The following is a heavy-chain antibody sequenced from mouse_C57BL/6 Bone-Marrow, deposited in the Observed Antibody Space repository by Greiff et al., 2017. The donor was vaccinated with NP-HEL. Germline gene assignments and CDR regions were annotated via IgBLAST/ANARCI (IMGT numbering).Heavy chain of an antibody. CDR2: IYPRSGNT. V-gene: IGHV1-81*01. CDR1: GYTFTSYG. CDR3: ARGAITTVVAYYAMDY. Sequence: VQRVESGAELARPGASVKLSCKASGYTFTSYGISWVKQRTGQGLEWIGEIYPRSGNTYYNEKFKGKATLTADKSSSTAYMELRSLTSEDSAVYFCARGAITTVVAYYAMDYWGQGTSVTVSS. D-gene: IGHD1-1*01. J-gene: IGHJ4*01.